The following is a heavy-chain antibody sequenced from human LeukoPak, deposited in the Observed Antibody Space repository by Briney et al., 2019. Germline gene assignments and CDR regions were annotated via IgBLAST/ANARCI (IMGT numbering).Heavy chain of an antibody. Sequence: SETLSLTCTVSGGSMTGHYWSWIRQTPGKGLEWIGYIDYSGSTRYNPSLQSRVTISVDTSKSQFSLKLTSVTARDTAVYYCARLINNDNSGDADTFDMWGQGTEVIVFS. D-gene: IGHD3-22*01. CDR1: GGSMTGHY. J-gene: IGHJ3*02. V-gene: IGHV4-59*11. CDR3: ARLINNDNSGDADTFDM. CDR2: IDYSGST.